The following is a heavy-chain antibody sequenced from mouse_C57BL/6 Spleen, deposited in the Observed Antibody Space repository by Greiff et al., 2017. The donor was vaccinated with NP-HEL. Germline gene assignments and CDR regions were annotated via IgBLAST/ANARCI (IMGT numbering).Heavy chain of an antibody. CDR1: GFTFSDFY. CDR2: SRNKANDYTT. V-gene: IGHV7-1*01. CDR3: ARDAGGYGSSYGYFDV. J-gene: IGHJ1*03. D-gene: IGHD1-1*01. Sequence: EVKLMESGGGLVQSGRSLRLSCATSGFTFSDFYMEWVRQAPGKGLEWIAASRNKANDYTTAYSASVKGRFIVSRDTSQSILYLQMNALRAEDTAIYYCARDAGGYGSSYGYFDVWGTGTTVTVSS.